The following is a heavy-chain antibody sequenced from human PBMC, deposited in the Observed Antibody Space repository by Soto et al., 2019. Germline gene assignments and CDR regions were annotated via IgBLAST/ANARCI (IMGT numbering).Heavy chain of an antibody. Sequence: EVQLVESGGGLVKPGGSLRLSCAASGFTFSNAWMSWVRQAPGKGLEWVGRIKSDTDGGTTDYAAPVKGRFTVSRDDSKNTLYLQMNSLKPEDTAVYYCTPRGILWGQGTLVTVSS. D-gene: IGHD3-10*01. V-gene: IGHV3-15*01. CDR2: IKSDTDGGTT. J-gene: IGHJ4*02. CDR3: TPRGIL. CDR1: GFTFSNAW.